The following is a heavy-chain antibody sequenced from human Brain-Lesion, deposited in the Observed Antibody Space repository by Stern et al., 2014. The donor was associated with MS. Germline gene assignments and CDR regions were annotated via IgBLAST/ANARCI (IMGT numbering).Heavy chain of an antibody. Sequence: VQLEESGAEVKKPGASVKVSCKASGYTFSSYDITWVRQASGHGIEWMGWMNPYSGNTGYAQKFKGRVSMTSDPSISTVYMELTSLTSDDTAVYFCARAVRNQLLSEYWGQGTLVTVSS. CDR3: ARAVRNQLLSEY. J-gene: IGHJ4*02. D-gene: IGHD2-2*01. CDR2: MNPYSGNT. CDR1: GYTFSSYD. V-gene: IGHV1-8*01.